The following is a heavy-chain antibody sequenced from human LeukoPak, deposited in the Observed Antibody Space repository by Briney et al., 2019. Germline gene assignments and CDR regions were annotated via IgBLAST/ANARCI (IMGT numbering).Heavy chain of an antibody. CDR1: GGTFSSYA. CDR2: IIPIFGTA. Sequence: ASVKVSCKASGGTFSSYAISWVRQAPGQGLEWMGGIIPIFGTANYAQKFHGRVTITTDESTSTAYMELSSLRSEDTAVYYCAFQGGSGSHPTYYYYMDVWGKGTTVTVSS. J-gene: IGHJ6*03. D-gene: IGHD3-10*01. CDR3: AFQGGSGSHPTYYYYMDV. V-gene: IGHV1-69*05.